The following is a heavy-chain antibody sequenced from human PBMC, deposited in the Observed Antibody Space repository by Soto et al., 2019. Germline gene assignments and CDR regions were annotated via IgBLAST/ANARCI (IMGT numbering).Heavy chain of an antibody. CDR2: MNPNSGNT. CDR1: GYTFTSYD. Sequence: ASVKVSCKASGYTFTSYDILWVRQATGQGLEWMGWMNPNSGNTGYAQKFQGRVTMTRNTSISTAYMELSSLRSEDTAVDYCARGRRFRELSRNLHPFDYWGQGTLVTVSS. CDR3: ARGRRFRELSRNLHPFDY. D-gene: IGHD3-10*01. V-gene: IGHV1-8*01. J-gene: IGHJ4*02.